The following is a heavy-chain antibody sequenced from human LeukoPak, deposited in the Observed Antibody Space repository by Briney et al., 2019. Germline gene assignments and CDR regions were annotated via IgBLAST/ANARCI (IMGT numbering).Heavy chain of an antibody. J-gene: IGHJ4*02. Sequence: PGGSLRLSCAASGFSFSSYSMNWVRQAPGKGLEWVANIKQDGSEKYYVDSVKGRFTISRDNAKNSLYLQMNSLRGEDTAVYYCARAPYCSGGSCYSVLFFDYWGQGTLVTVSS. CDR1: GFSFSSYS. D-gene: IGHD2-15*01. V-gene: IGHV3-7*03. CDR2: IKQDGSEK. CDR3: ARAPYCSGGSCYSVLFFDY.